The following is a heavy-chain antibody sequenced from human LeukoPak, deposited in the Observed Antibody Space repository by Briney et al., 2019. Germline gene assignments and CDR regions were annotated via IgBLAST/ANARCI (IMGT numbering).Heavy chain of an antibody. V-gene: IGHV1-18*01. CDR3: ARDGGSSWYGNFDY. CDR2: ISAYNGNT. Sequence: ASVKVSCKASGYTVTSYGISWVRQPPGQGLEWMGWISAYNGNTNYAQKLQGRVTMTTDTSTSTAYMELRSLRSDDTAVYYGARDGGSSWYGNFDYWGQGTLVTVSS. CDR1: GYTVTSYG. J-gene: IGHJ4*02. D-gene: IGHD6-13*01.